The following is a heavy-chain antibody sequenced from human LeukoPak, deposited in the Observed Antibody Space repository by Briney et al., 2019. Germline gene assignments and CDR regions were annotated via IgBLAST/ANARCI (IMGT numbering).Heavy chain of an antibody. CDR3: AREFLGTTTPLFDY. Sequence: PSETLSLTCTVSGVSVSSGSYYWSWIRQPPGKGLEWIGNIYYSGSTNYNPSLKSRVTIPVDTSKNQFSLKLTSVTAADTAVYYCAREFLGTTTPLFDYWGQGTLVTVSS. CDR1: GVSVSSGSYY. J-gene: IGHJ4*02. V-gene: IGHV4-61*01. D-gene: IGHD1-7*01. CDR2: IYYSGST.